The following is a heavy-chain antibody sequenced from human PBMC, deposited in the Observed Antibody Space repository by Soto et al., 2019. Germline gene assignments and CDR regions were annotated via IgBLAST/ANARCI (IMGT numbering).Heavy chain of an antibody. CDR1: GGSITRNNHY. CDR3: ARLGSSGWYQGSYFDY. J-gene: IGHJ4*02. CDR2: ILYSGST. D-gene: IGHD6-19*01. V-gene: IGHV4-39*01. Sequence: QLQLQESGPGLVKPSETLSLTCLVSGGSITRNNHYWGWIRQSTGKGLEWIGSILYSGSTNYNPSLKSRVTLSVETSKNQFSLKMSSVTAADTALYYCARLGSSGWYQGSYFDYWGQGTLVTVSS.